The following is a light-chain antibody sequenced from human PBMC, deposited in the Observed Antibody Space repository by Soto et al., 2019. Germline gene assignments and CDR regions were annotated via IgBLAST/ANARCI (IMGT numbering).Light chain of an antibody. CDR2: EVR. Sequence: QSALAQPASVSGSPGQSITISCTGTSSDVGSFNYVSWYQQVPGKAPKLLIFEVRRRPSGVSNRFSGSKSGNTASLTISGLQAEDEADYYCKSGTTGVTYVFGTGTKVTVL. CDR1: SSDVGSFNY. V-gene: IGLV2-14*01. CDR3: KSGTTGVTYV. J-gene: IGLJ1*01.